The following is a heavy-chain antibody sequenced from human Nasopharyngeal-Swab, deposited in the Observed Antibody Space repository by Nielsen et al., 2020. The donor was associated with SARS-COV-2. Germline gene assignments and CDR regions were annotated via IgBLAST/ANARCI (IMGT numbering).Heavy chain of an antibody. CDR3: ATGEYSSGWWIFDY. Sequence: GESLKISCEASGFIFGDSWMTWVRQAPGKGLEWVANIHQHGNDKYYVDSVRGRFTISRDNAKNSLYLQMDSLRDEDTAVYFCATGEYSSGWWIFDYWGQGTLVTVSS. CDR1: GFIFGDSW. J-gene: IGHJ4*02. D-gene: IGHD6-19*01. CDR2: IHQHGNDK. V-gene: IGHV3-7*01.